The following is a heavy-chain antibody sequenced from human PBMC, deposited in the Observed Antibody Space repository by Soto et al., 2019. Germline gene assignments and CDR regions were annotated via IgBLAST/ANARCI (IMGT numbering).Heavy chain of an antibody. CDR2: ISAYNGNT. D-gene: IGHD2-15*01. Sequence: ASVKVSCKASGYTFTSYGISWVRQAPGQGLEWMGWISAYNGNTNYAQKLQGRVTMTTDTSTSTAYMELMSLRSDDTAVYYCARDGLVVAATRPTYNWFDPWGQGTLVTVSS. CDR3: ARDGLVVAATRPTYNWFDP. J-gene: IGHJ5*02. CDR1: GYTFTSYG. V-gene: IGHV1-18*01.